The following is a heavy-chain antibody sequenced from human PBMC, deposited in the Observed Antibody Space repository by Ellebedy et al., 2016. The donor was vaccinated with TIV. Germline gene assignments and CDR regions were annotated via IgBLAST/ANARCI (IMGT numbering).Heavy chain of an antibody. V-gene: IGHV4-39*01. D-gene: IGHD1-26*01. CDR2: VYYSGSP. CDR1: GGSLSRTRYY. J-gene: IGHJ4*02. Sequence: MPSETLSLTCSVSGGSLSRTRYYWAWIRQPPGKGLEYIGCVYYSGSPYYSPSFKSRVTLSADTSKNQFSLNLRTATAADTAVYYCARSAELDSWGQGALVTVSS. CDR3: ARSAELDS.